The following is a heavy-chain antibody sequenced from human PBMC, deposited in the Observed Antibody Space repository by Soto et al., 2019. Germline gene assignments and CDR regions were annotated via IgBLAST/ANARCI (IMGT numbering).Heavy chain of an antibody. CDR3: ARDISGWYGSALHY. D-gene: IGHD6-19*01. V-gene: IGHV1-46*03. CDR2: ISPSGGST. CDR1: GYTFTSYY. J-gene: IGHJ4*02. Sequence: QVQLVQSGAEVKKPGASVKVSCKASGYTFTSYYMHWVRQAPGQGLEWMGIISPSGGSTSYAQKLQGRATLTRDPSTSTVYMELSSLRSEDTAVYYCARDISGWYGSALHYWGQGTLVTGSS.